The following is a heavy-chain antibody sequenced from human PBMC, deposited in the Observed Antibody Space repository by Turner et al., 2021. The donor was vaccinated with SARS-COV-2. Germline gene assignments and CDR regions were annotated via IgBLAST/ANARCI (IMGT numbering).Heavy chain of an antibody. CDR1: GFTFSSYS. J-gene: IGHJ5*02. D-gene: IGHD2-2*01. CDR2: ISSSSGYI. Sequence: VPVGVSGGGLLKPGGSLTLLCAASGFTFSSYSKNCARQDAGRGVEWVSSISSSSGYIYHADSVKGRFTISRDNAKNTLYLQMNSLRAEDTAVYYCARDCSIHSCEAWGQGTLVTVSS. CDR3: ARDCSIHSCEA. V-gene: IGHV3-21*01.